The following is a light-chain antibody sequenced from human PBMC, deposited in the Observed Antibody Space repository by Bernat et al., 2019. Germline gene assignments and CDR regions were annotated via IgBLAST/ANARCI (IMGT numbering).Light chain of an antibody. V-gene: IGLV2-8*01. CDR1: SSDVGGYNY. J-gene: IGLJ1*01. Sequence: QSALTQPPSASGSPGQSVTISCTGTSSDVGGYNYVSWYQQHPDKAPKLIISEVSKRPSGVPDRFSGSKSGNTASLTVSGLQAEDEADSYCSSYAGSNNSVFGTGTKVPVL. CDR3: SSYAGSNNSV. CDR2: EVS.